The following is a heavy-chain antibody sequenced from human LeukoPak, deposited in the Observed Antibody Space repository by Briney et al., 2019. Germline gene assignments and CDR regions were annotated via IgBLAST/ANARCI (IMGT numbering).Heavy chain of an antibody. V-gene: IGHV3-30*02. Sequence: PGGSLRLSCAASGFTFSSYAMHWVRQAPGKGLEWVAFIRSDGSNKSYADSVKGRFTISRDNSKNTLYLQMNSLRTEDTAVYYCAREPRSRWLDYWGQGTLVTVSS. CDR3: AREPRSRWLDY. J-gene: IGHJ4*02. D-gene: IGHD5-24*01. CDR2: IRSDGSNK. CDR1: GFTFSSYA.